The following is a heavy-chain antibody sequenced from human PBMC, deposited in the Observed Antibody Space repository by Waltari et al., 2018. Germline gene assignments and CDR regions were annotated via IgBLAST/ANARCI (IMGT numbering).Heavy chain of an antibody. J-gene: IGHJ4*02. CDR2: VEPEDGET. D-gene: IGHD3-9*01. Sequence: QVQLVQSGAEVKKPGASVKVSCKVSGYTLTELSMHWVRQAPGNGLEWMGGVEPEDGETIYAQKFQGRATMTEDTYTDTAYMELSSLRSEDTAVYYCATFSTGTGTFDYWGQGTLVTVSS. V-gene: IGHV1-24*01. CDR1: GYTLTELS. CDR3: ATFSTGTGTFDY.